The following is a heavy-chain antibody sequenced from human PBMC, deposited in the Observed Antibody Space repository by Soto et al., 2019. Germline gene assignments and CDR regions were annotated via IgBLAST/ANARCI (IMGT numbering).Heavy chain of an antibody. CDR2: ISGSGGST. J-gene: IGHJ4*02. CDR1: GFTFSSYA. D-gene: IGHD6-13*01. Sequence: GGSLRLSCAASGFTFSSYAMSWVRQAPGKGLEWVSAISGSGGSTYYADSVKGRFTISRDNSKNTLYLQMNSLRAEDTAVYYCAKDRFSVAAAGTLFDYWGQGTLVTVSS. CDR3: AKDRFSVAAAGTLFDY. V-gene: IGHV3-23*01.